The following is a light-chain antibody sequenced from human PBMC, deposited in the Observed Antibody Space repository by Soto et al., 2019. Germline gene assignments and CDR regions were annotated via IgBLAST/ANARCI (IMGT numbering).Light chain of an antibody. CDR1: QSVATN. CDR2: GAS. CDR3: HHYHNWPMT. Sequence: EIVMTQSPATLSVSPWERATLSCRASQSVATNLAWYQQKPGQPPRLLIYGASTRATGIPARFSGSESGTEFTLTISSLQSEDSAVYYCHHYHNWPMTFGQGTRLEIK. V-gene: IGKV3-15*01. J-gene: IGKJ5*01.